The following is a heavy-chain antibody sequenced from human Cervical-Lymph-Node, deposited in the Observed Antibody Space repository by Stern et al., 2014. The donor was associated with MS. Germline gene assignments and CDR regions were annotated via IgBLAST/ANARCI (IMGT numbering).Heavy chain of an antibody. CDR3: ARGYFEGSY. D-gene: IGHD2/OR15-2a*01. CDR2: RWYDGSNK. J-gene: IGHJ4*02. Sequence: VQLVESGGGVVQPGRSLRLSCAASGFTFSSYGMHWVRPAPGKGLEWVAVRWYDGSNKYYADSVKGRFTISRDNSKNTLYLQMNSLRAEDTAVYYCARGYFEGSYWGQGTLVTVSS. V-gene: IGHV3-33*01. CDR1: GFTFSSYG.